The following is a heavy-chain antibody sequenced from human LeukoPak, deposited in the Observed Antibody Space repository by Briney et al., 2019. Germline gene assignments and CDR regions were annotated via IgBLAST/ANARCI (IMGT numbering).Heavy chain of an antibody. CDR1: GGSISSYY. CDR2: IFTSGSP. V-gene: IGHV4-4*07. D-gene: IGHD6-13*01. J-gene: IGHJ2*01. Sequence: SETLSLTCTVSGGSISSYYWSWIRQPAGKGLEWIGRIFTSGSPNYNPSLKSRVTMSVDTSKNQFSLKLSSVNAADTAVYYCARVSSSWYQDWYFDLWGRGTLVTVSS. CDR3: ARVSSSWYQDWYFDL.